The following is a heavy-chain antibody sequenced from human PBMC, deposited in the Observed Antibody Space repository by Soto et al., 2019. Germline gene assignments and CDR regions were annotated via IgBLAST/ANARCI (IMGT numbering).Heavy chain of an antibody. D-gene: IGHD2-2*01. CDR1: GFTFTSYA. V-gene: IGHV3-23*01. CDR2: ISGSGART. CDR3: AKDSVVVPVAMDY. Sequence: EVQLLESGGGLVQRGGSLRLSCAASGFTFTSYAMSWVRQAPGKGLEWVSGISGSGARTYYADSVKGRFTVSRDNSKNTLYLQMNSLRAEDTAVYYCAKDSVVVPVAMDYWGQGTLVTVSS. J-gene: IGHJ4*02.